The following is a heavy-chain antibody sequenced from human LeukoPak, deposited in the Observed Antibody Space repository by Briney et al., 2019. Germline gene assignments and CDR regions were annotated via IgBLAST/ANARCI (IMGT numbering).Heavy chain of an antibody. J-gene: IGHJ4*02. Sequence: SVKVSCKASGGTFSSYAISWVRQAPGQGLEWMGRIIPILGIANYAQKFQGRVTITADKSTSTAYMELSSLRSEDTAVYYCARWNYGSGSYYNVVYFDYWGQGTLVTVPS. V-gene: IGHV1-69*04. D-gene: IGHD3-10*01. CDR1: GGTFSSYA. CDR2: IIPILGIA. CDR3: ARWNYGSGSYYNVVYFDY.